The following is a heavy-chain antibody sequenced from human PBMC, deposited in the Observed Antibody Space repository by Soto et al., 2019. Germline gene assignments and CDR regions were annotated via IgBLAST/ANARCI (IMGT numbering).Heavy chain of an antibody. CDR3: ARGVTYTPPYYFDY. V-gene: IGHV4-34*01. J-gene: IGHJ4*02. D-gene: IGHD3-16*01. CDR1: GGSFSGYY. CDR2: INHSGST. Sequence: SETLSLTCAVYGGSFSGYYWSWIRQPPGKGLEWIGEINHSGSTNYNPSLKSRVTISVDTSKNQFSLKLSSVTAADTAVYYCARGVTYTPPYYFDYWGQGTLVTVSS.